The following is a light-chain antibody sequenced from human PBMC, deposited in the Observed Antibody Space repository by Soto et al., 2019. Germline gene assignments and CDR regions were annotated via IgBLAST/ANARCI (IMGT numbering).Light chain of an antibody. V-gene: IGKV3-20*01. CDR2: GAS. CDR1: QSVSSSY. J-gene: IGKJ1*01. Sequence: EIVLTQSPGTLSLSPGERATLSCRANQSVSSSYLAWYQQKPGQAPRLLIYGASSRATGIPDRFSGSGSGTDFTLTISRLEPEDFAVYYCQQYGSSPRTFGQGTKVDNK. CDR3: QQYGSSPRT.